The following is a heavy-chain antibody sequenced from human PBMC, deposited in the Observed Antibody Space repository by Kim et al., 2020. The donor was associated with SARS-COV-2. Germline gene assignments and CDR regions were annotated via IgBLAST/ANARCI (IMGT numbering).Heavy chain of an antibody. CDR3: AKAISEYCSGGSCYPEGP. V-gene: IGHV3-23*01. CDR2: ISGSGGST. CDR1: GFTFSSYA. J-gene: IGHJ5*02. D-gene: IGHD2-15*01. Sequence: GGSLRLSCAASGFTFSSYAMSWVRQAPGKGLEWVSAISGSGGSTYYADSVKGRFTISRDNSKNTLYLQMNSLRAEDTAVYYCAKAISEYCSGGSCYPEGPWGQGTLVTVSS.